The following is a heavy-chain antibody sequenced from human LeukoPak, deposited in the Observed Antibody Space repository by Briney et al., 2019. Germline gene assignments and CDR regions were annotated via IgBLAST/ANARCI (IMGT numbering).Heavy chain of an antibody. D-gene: IGHD3-10*01. CDR1: GFTVNAYA. V-gene: IGHV3-23*01. J-gene: IGHJ6*04. CDR3: ARGLIWGYYGSGGPDPLVDV. CDR2: ISGSGGNT. Sequence: PGGSLRLSCAASGFTVNAYAMSWVRQAPGKGLEWVSGISGSGGNTYYADSVKGRFTISRDNSKNTLYLQMNSLRAEDTAVYYCARGLIWGYYGSGGPDPLVDVWGKGTTVTVSS.